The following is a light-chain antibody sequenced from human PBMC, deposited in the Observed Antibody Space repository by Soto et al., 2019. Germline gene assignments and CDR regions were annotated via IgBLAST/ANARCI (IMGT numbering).Light chain of an antibody. CDR1: QSVSSSY. CDR3: QQYGSSLWT. Sequence: EIVLTQSPGTLSLSPGERATPSRRASQSVSSSYLAWYQQKPGQAPRLLIYGASSRATGIPDRFSGSGSGTDFTLTISRLEPEDFAVYYCQQYGSSLWTFGQGTKVDIK. J-gene: IGKJ1*01. CDR2: GAS. V-gene: IGKV3-20*01.